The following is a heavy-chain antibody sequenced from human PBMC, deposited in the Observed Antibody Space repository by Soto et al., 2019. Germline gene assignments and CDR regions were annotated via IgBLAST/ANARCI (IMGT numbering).Heavy chain of an antibody. Sequence: QITLKESGPTLVKPTQTLTLTCTFSGFSLSTSGVGVGWIRQPPGKALEWLALIYWDDDKRYSPSLKSRLTRTKDTSKNQVVLTMTNMDPVDTATYYCAHRPGSMTRHWYFDVWGRGTLVTVS. CDR1: GFSLSTSGVG. D-gene: IGHD4-17*01. CDR3: AHRPGSMTRHWYFDV. CDR2: IYWDDDK. J-gene: IGHJ2*01. V-gene: IGHV2-5*02.